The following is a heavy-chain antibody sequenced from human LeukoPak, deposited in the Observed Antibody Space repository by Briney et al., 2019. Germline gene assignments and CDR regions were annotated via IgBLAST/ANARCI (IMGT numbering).Heavy chain of an antibody. J-gene: IGHJ6*02. V-gene: IGHV4-61*01. D-gene: IGHD4-17*01. CDR3: ARDNLNYGDYYYYYYGMDV. CDR2: TYYSGST. Sequence: SETLSLTCTVSGGSVSSGSYYWSWIRQPPGKGLEWIGYTYYSGSTNYNPSLKSRVTISVDTSKNQFSLKLSSVTAADTAVYYCARDNLNYGDYYYYYYGMDVWGQGTTVTVSS. CDR1: GGSVSSGSYY.